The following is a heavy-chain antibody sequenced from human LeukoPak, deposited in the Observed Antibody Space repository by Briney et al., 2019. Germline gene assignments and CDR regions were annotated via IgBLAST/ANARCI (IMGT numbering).Heavy chain of an antibody. J-gene: IGHJ4*02. Sequence: GGSLRLSCAASGFTFSSYAMTWVRQAPGRGLEWVSASTGSGGTTYYADSVKGRFTISRDNSKNTLYLQMNSLRAEDTAVYYCARVRAFPTQVLDYWGQGTLVTVSS. CDR1: GFTFSSYA. V-gene: IGHV3-23*01. CDR3: ARVRAFPTQVLDY. CDR2: STGSGGTT.